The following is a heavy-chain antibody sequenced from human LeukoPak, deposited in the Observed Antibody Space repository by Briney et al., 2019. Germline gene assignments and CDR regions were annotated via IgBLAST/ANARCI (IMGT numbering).Heavy chain of an antibody. CDR3: ARLSDFWSSDFDY. CDR1: GGSFSGYY. D-gene: IGHD3-3*01. V-gene: IGHV4-59*08. CDR2: IYYSGST. Sequence: SETLSLTCAVYGGSFSGYYWSWIRQPPGKGLEWIGYIYYSGSTNYNPSLKSRVTISVDTSKNQFSLKLSSVTAADTAVYYCARLSDFWSSDFDYWGQGTLVTVSS. J-gene: IGHJ4*02.